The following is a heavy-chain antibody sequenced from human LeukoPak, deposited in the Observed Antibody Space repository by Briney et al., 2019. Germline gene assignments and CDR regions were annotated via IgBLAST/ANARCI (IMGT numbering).Heavy chain of an antibody. CDR2: ISWNSGSI. V-gene: IGHV3-9*01. J-gene: IGHJ4*02. Sequence: PGGSLRLSCAASGFTFDDYAMHWVRQAPGKGLEWVSGISWNSGSIGYADSVKGRFTISRDNAKNSLYLQMNSLRTEDTALYYCTKDEGSMIVRPFDYWGRGTLVTVSS. CDR3: TKDEGSMIVRPFDY. CDR1: GFTFDDYA. D-gene: IGHD3-22*01.